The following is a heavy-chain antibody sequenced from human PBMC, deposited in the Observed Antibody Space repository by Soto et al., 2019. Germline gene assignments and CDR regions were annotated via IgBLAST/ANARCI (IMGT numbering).Heavy chain of an antibody. D-gene: IGHD3-3*01. CDR2: ISAYNGNT. CDR3: ASSEVPTDYDFWSGYFPFDY. V-gene: IGHV1-18*04. Sequence: APVKVCCKASGYTFTSYGISWVRQAPGQGLEWMGWISAYNGNTNYAQKLQGRVTMTTDTSTSTAYMELRSLRSDDTAVYYCASSEVPTDYDFWSGYFPFDYWGQGTLVTVS. J-gene: IGHJ4*02. CDR1: GYTFTSYG.